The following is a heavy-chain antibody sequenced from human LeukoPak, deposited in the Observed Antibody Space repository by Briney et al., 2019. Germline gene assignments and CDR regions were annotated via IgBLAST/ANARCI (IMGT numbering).Heavy chain of an antibody. V-gene: IGHV4-39*07. J-gene: IGHJ1*01. CDR2: GDYSGGT. Sequence: SETLSLTCTVSGDSFTSVTDYWAWIRQPPGKGLEWIASGDYSGGTYYNPSLESRVAISADMSKNQISLKLNSVTAADTAVYYCARAVDSSGFSCFQHWGQGTLVTVSS. CDR1: GDSFTSVTDY. D-gene: IGHD3-22*01. CDR3: ARAVDSSGFSCFQH.